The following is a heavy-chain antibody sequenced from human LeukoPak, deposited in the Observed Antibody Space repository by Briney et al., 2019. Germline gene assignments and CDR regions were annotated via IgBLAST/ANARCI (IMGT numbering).Heavy chain of an antibody. D-gene: IGHD3-22*01. J-gene: IGHJ4*02. CDR1: GFTVSNNH. CDR3: ARRRGVIVVVGPFDL. CDR2: INWNGGGT. V-gene: IGHV3-20*04. Sequence: PGGSLRLSCAASGFTVSNNHMNWVRQAPGKGLEWVSGINWNGGGTGYADSVKGRFTISRDNAKNSLYLQMNSLRAEDTALYYCARRRGVIVVVGPFDLWGQGTLVSVSS.